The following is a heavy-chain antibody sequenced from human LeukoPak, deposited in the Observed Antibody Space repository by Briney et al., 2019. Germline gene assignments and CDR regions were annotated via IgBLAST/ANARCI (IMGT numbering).Heavy chain of an antibody. J-gene: IGHJ4*02. CDR2: ISYDGSNK. D-gene: IGHD2/OR15-2a*01. CDR1: GFTFSSYA. CDR3: VRDQNTVAYNYFDY. V-gene: IGHV3-30-3*01. Sequence: GGSLRLSCAASGFTFSSYAMHWVRQAPGKGLEWVAVISYDGSNKYYADSVKGRFTISRDNSKNTLYLQMNSLRAEDTAVYYCVRDQNTVAYNYFDYWGQGTLVTVSS.